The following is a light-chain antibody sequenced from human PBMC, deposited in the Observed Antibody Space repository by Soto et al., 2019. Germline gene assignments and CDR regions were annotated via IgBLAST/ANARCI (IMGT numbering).Light chain of an antibody. Sequence: IQLTQSPSSLSASVGDRVTNTCRASQVISSYLAWYQQKPGNAPKLLIYDASTLQSGVPSRFSRSGSGPHFTLTIRSLHPEDFATYYCQQLNSYRSFGGGNTGELK. J-gene: IGKJ4*01. CDR1: QVISSY. CDR2: DAS. V-gene: IGKV1-9*01. CDR3: QQLNSYRS.